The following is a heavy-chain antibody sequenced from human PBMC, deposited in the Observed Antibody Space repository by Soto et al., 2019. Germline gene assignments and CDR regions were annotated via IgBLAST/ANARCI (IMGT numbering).Heavy chain of an antibody. J-gene: IGHJ4*02. CDR3: ARDLHWAFDY. CDR1: GFSFSSYT. CDR2: ISGGGSVK. V-gene: IGHV3-48*02. Sequence: EVQLVESGGGLVQPGGSLRLSCAASGFSFSSYTMNWVRQAPGKGLEWISYISGGGSVKSYADSVKGRFSISSDNAESLLYLQMHSLRDEDTAVYYCARDLHWAFDYWGQGTLVTVSS. D-gene: IGHD7-27*01.